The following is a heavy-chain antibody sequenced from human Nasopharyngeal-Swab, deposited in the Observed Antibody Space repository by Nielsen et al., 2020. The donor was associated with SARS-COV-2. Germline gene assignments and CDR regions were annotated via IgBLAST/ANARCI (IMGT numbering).Heavy chain of an antibody. CDR2: ISSSGRTT. D-gene: IGHD2-21*02. V-gene: IGHV3-48*03. CDR1: GFTFSSYE. CDR3: AKDKLRSTVTAPFDY. J-gene: IGHJ4*02. Sequence: GESLKISCAASGFTFSSYEMNWVRQAPGKGLEWVSYISSSGRTTYYADSVKGRFTISRDNSKNTLYLQMNSLRAEDTAVYYCAKDKLRSTVTAPFDYWGQGTLVTVSS.